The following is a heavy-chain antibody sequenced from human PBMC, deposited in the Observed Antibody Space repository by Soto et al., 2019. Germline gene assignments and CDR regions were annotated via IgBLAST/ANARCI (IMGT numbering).Heavy chain of an antibody. CDR1: GFTFSSYA. J-gene: IGHJ3*02. CDR3: AKDPSGGSTKNAFDI. V-gene: IGHV3-23*01. Sequence: GGSLRLSCAASGFTFSSYAMSWVRQAPGKGLEWVSAISGSGGSTYYADSVKGRFTISRENSKNTLYLQMNSLRAEDTAVYYCAKDPSGGSTKNAFDIWGQGTMVTVSS. D-gene: IGHD2-15*01. CDR2: ISGSGGST.